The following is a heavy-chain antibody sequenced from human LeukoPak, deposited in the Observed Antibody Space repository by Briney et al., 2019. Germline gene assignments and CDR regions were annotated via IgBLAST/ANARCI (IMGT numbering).Heavy chain of an antibody. V-gene: IGHV3-74*01. CDR3: ASRNFGSSPFDY. J-gene: IGHJ4*02. Sequence: GGSLRLSCAASGFTFSRFWMHWVRQAPGKGLVWVSRISSDGSNTNYADSVKGRFTISRDNAKNTLYLQMDSLTGDDTAVYYCASRNFGSSPFDYWGQGALVTVSS. CDR2: ISSDGSNT. D-gene: IGHD3-10*01. CDR1: GFTFSRFW.